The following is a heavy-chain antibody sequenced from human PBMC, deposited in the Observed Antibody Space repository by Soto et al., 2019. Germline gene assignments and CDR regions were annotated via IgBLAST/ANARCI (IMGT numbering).Heavy chain of an antibody. CDR3: AYLRGSSSWYMPGVTDAFEI. J-gene: IGHJ3*02. Sequence: SVKVSCKASGFTFTSSAVQWVRQARGQRLEWIGWIVVGSGNTNYAQKFQERVTITRDMSTSTAYMELSSLRSEDTAVYYCAYLRGSSSWYMPGVTDAFEIWGQGTMVTV. CDR1: GFTFTSSA. CDR2: IVVGSGNT. V-gene: IGHV1-58*01. D-gene: IGHD6-13*01.